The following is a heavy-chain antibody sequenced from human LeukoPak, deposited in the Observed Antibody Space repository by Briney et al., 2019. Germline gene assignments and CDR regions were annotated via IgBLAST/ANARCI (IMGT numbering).Heavy chain of an antibody. Sequence: GASVKVSCKASGYTFTGYYMHWVRQAPGQGLEWMGWINPNSGGTNYAQKFQGRVTMTRDTSISTAYMELSRLRSDDTAVYYCARGGYSYGYRYYYYYYMDVWGKGTTVTISS. J-gene: IGHJ6*03. CDR2: INPNSGGT. D-gene: IGHD5-18*01. V-gene: IGHV1-2*02. CDR3: ARGGYSYGYRYYYYYYMDV. CDR1: GYTFTGYY.